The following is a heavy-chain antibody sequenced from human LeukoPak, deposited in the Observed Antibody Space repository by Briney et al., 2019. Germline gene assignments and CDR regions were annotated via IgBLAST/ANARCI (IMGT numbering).Heavy chain of an antibody. D-gene: IGHD2-15*01. CDR3: AKEYAGYCSGGSCYLPSDY. J-gene: IGHJ4*02. Sequence: GGSLRLSCAASGFTFSTYYMNWVRQAPGKGLEWVSFITGSSSYIYYTDSVKGRFTISRDNAKNSLFLQMNSLRDEDTAVYYCAKEYAGYCSGGSCYLPSDYWGQGTLVTVSS. V-gene: IGHV3-21*01. CDR2: ITGSSSYI. CDR1: GFTFSTYY.